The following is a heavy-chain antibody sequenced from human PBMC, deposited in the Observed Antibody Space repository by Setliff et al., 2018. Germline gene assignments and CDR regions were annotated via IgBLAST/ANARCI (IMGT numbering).Heavy chain of an antibody. CDR1: GYSLSSYY. CDR2: IHPGGGSS. CDR3: ARGGLAAAGRKGVFEH. Sequence: ASVKVSCTASGYSLSSYYMHWVRQAPGQGPEWMGIIHPGGGSSSSVQKFQGRVTMTRDTSTSTVYMELSSLTSEDTAIYYCARGGLAAAGRKGVFEHWGQGTLVTVSS. D-gene: IGHD6-13*01. J-gene: IGHJ4*02. V-gene: IGHV1-46*01.